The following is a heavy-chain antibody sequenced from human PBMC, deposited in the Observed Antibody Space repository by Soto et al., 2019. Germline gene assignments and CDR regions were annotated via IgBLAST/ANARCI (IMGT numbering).Heavy chain of an antibody. CDR2: IWDDGSNK. J-gene: IGHJ6*01. CDR1: GFTFSSYG. D-gene: IGHD6-19*01. V-gene: IGHV3-33*01. Sequence: QVQLVESGGGVVQPGRSLRLSCAASGFTFSSYGMHWVRQAPGKGLEWVAVIWDDGSNKYYADSVKGRFTISRDNSKNTLYLQINDQTVEEKDVYYCARHHHSSGWYCSNSHMDVWGQGTTVTVS. CDR3: ARHHHSSGWYCSNSHMDV.